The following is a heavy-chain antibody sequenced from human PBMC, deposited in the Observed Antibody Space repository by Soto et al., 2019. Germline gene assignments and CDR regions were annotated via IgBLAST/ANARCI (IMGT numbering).Heavy chain of an antibody. CDR2: ISSSSSYI. V-gene: IGHV3-21*01. D-gene: IGHD3-3*01. Sequence: EVQLVESGGGLVKPGGSLRLSCAASGFTFSSYSMNWVRQAPGKGLEWVSSISSSSSYIYYADSVKGRFTISRDNAKNSLYLQMNSLRAEDTAVYYCASLAFWSGPDPTLYYGMDVWGQGTTVAVSS. J-gene: IGHJ6*02. CDR3: ASLAFWSGPDPTLYYGMDV. CDR1: GFTFSSYS.